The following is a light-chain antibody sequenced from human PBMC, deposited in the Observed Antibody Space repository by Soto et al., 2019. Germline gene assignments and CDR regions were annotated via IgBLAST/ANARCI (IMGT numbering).Light chain of an antibody. Sequence: DIQMTQSPSSLSASVGERVTITCRASQSIDKYLNWYQHKPGKAPYLLIYAASHLRSGVPTRFSGSGTGTYFTLNISSLQYEDLATYYCQQSYSSPGTFGRGTKVELK. CDR2: AAS. V-gene: IGKV1-39*01. J-gene: IGKJ1*01. CDR3: QQSYSSPGT. CDR1: QSIDKY.